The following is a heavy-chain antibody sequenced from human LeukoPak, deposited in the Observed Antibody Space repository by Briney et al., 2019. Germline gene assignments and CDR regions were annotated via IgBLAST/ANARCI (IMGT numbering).Heavy chain of an antibody. CDR1: GFTFSTYA. D-gene: IGHD1-1*01. Sequence: PGGSLRLSSAAAGFTFSTYAMSWLRHAPGKGLEWVAAISGSRASTYYVESVKGKFTISRDKYKNKLYLHRNSMRADDTAVYFCTTEHNQSRAFDYWDQGTLVTVTS. J-gene: IGHJ4*02. V-gene: IGHV3-23*01. CDR3: TTEHNQSRAFDY. CDR2: ISGSRAST.